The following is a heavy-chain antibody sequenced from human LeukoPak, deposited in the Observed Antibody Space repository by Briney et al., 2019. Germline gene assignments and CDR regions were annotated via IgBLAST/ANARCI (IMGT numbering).Heavy chain of an antibody. Sequence: GGSLRLSRSASGFTFSNCPMHWARQAPGKGLEYISAISSNGGDTYYADSVKGRFSISRDNSKNTLYLQMSSLRTEDTAVYYCVKYSGFDYFFDYWGQGTLVTVSS. CDR2: ISSNGGDT. D-gene: IGHD5-12*01. CDR1: GFTFSNCP. V-gene: IGHV3-64D*06. CDR3: VKYSGFDYFFDY. J-gene: IGHJ4*02.